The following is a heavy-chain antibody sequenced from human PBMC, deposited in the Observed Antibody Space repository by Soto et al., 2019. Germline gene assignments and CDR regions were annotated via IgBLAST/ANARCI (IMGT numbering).Heavy chain of an antibody. V-gene: IGHV4-30-2*01. Sequence: SETLSLTCAVSGGSISSGGYSWSWIRQAPGKGLEWIGYIYHSGSTYYNPSLKSRVTISVDRSKNQFSLKLSSVTAADTAVYYCARGFGGVSLDYFDFWGQGTQVTVSS. CDR3: ARGFGGVSLDYFDF. CDR1: GGSISSGGYS. D-gene: IGHD3-16*01. CDR2: IYHSGST. J-gene: IGHJ4*02.